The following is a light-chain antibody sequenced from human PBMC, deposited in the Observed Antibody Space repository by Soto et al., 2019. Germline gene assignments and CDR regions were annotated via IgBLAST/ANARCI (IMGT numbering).Light chain of an antibody. J-gene: IGKJ2*01. Sequence: EIVMTQSPVTLSVSPGERATLSCRASQSVSSKLAWYQQKPGQAPRLLIYGAFTRATGIPARFIGSGSGTEFTPIISSLQSADFAVYYCHQYNNWPQTFGQGTKLEIK. CDR1: QSVSSK. CDR3: HQYNNWPQT. V-gene: IGKV3-15*01. CDR2: GAF.